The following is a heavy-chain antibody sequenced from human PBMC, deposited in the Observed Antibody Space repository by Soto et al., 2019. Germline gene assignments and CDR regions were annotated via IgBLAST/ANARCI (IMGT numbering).Heavy chain of an antibody. J-gene: IGHJ1*01. D-gene: IGHD2-8*01. Sequence: LEWLSTNSGSGGSTYYADSVKGRFTISRDNSKNTLYLQMNRLRAEDTAVYCCPASACLHSHASDRLGSDWGQGSQVTV. CDR3: PASACLHSHASDRLGSD. CDR2: NSGSGGST. V-gene: IGHV3-23*01.